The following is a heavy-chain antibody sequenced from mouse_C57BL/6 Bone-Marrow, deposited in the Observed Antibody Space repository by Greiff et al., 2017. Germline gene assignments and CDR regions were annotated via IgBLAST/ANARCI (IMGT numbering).Heavy chain of an antibody. CDR1: GFTFSDYG. CDR3: AKDYGSSFDY. J-gene: IGHJ2*01. Sequence: EVQRVESGGGLVKPGGSLKLSCAASGFTFSDYGMHWVRQAPEKGLEWVAYISSGSSTIYYADPVKGRFTISRDNAKTTLFLQMTSLRSEATAMYYCAKDYGSSFDYWGQGTTLTVSS. CDR2: ISSGSSTI. D-gene: IGHD1-1*01. V-gene: IGHV5-17*01.